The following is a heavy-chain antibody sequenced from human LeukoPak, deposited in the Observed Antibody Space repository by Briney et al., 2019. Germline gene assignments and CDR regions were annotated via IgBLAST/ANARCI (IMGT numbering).Heavy chain of an antibody. V-gene: IGHV3-49*04. J-gene: IGHJ4*02. D-gene: IGHD3-22*01. Sequence: TGGSLRLSCTASGFTFGDFVMSWVRQAPGKGLECVGFIRSQASGGTTEYAPSVKGRFTISRDNSNRIAYLQMNSVWTEDTAVYYCTRIITGRTFDSWGQGTLVTVST. CDR1: GFTFGDFV. CDR2: IRSQASGGTT. CDR3: TRIITGRTFDS.